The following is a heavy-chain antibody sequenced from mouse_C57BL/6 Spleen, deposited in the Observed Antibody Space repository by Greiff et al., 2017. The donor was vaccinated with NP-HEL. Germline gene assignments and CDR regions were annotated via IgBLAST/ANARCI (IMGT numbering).Heavy chain of an antibody. D-gene: IGHD1-1*01. V-gene: IGHV1-53*01. Sequence: QVQLQQPGTELVKPGASVKLSCKASGYTFTSYWMHWVKQRPGQGLEWIGNINPSNGGTNYNEKFKSKATLTVDKSSSTAYMQLSSLTSEDSAVYYCARTGITTVVNWYFDVWGTGTTVTVSS. CDR2: INPSNGGT. CDR3: ARTGITTVVNWYFDV. CDR1: GYTFTSYW. J-gene: IGHJ1*03.